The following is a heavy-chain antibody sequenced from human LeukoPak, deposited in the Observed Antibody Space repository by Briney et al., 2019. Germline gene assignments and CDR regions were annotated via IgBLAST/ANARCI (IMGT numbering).Heavy chain of an antibody. Sequence: SQTLSVPCGISGDSLSRNRAAGDWIRQSPSRGLEWLGRTYYRSKWYNEYAISVKSRIIINSDTSKNQFSLQLNSVTPEDTAVYYCAREAELGTKQLFYGSWGQGSLVTVSS. CDR2: TYYRSKWYN. CDR1: GDSLSRNRAA. D-gene: IGHD5-18*01. V-gene: IGHV6-1*01. CDR3: AREAELGTKQLFYGS. J-gene: IGHJ5*02.